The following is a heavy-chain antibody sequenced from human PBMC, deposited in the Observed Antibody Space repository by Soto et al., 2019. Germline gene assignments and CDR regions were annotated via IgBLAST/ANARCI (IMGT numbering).Heavy chain of an antibody. D-gene: IGHD2-15*01. Sequence: QVQLQQWGAGLLKPSETLSLTCAVYGGSFSGHYWSWIRQPPGKGLEWIGEINHSGSTNYNPSLKSRVTISVDTSKNQFSLKLSSVTAADTAVYYCARGGWVVVAARPNDYWGQGTLVTVSS. CDR3: ARGGWVVVAARPNDY. CDR2: INHSGST. V-gene: IGHV4-34*01. CDR1: GGSFSGHY. J-gene: IGHJ4*02.